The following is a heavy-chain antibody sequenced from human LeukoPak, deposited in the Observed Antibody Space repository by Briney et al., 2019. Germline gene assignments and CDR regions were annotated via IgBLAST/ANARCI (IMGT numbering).Heavy chain of an antibody. CDR3: ARDYGGNWGTYNYFDI. V-gene: IGHV1-46*02. J-gene: IGHJ2*01. CDR1: GYTFNTYH. Sequence: GASVKLSCKASGYTFNTYHIHWVRQAPGQGLEWMGIIKPSGGTTTYAQKFQGRVTMTRDTSTSTVYMELSSLTSDDTAVYYCARDYGGNWGTYNYFDIWGRGTLVTVSS. CDR2: IKPSGGTT. D-gene: IGHD7-27*01.